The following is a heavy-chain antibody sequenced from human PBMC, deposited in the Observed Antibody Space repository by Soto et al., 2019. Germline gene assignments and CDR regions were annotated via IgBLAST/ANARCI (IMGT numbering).Heavy chain of an antibody. V-gene: IGHV4-30-2*01. CDR1: GGSISSGGYS. CDR3: ARVRGIAAAGYYFDY. Sequence: SETLSLTCAVSGGSISSGGYSWSWIRQPPGKGLEWIGYIYHSGSTYYNPSLKSRVTISVDRSKNQFSLKLSSVTAADTAVYYCARVRGIAAAGYYFDYWGQGTLVTVS. CDR2: IYHSGST. D-gene: IGHD6-13*01. J-gene: IGHJ4*02.